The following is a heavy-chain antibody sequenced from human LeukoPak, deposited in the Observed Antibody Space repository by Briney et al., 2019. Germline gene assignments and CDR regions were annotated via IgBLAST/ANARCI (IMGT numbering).Heavy chain of an antibody. Sequence: PSETLSLTCAVYGGSFSGYYWSWIRQPPGKGLEWIGEINHSGSTNYNPSLKSRVTISVDTSKNQFSLKLSSVTAADTAVYYCARRITMIVVANRAFDIWGQGTMVTLCS. D-gene: IGHD3-22*01. CDR3: ARRITMIVVANRAFDI. V-gene: IGHV4-34*01. J-gene: IGHJ3*02. CDR2: INHSGST. CDR1: GGSFSGYY.